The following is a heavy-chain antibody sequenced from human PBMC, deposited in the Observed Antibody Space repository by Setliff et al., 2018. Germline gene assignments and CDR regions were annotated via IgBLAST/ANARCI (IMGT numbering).Heavy chain of an antibody. D-gene: IGHD2-8*01. Sequence: ASVKVSCKASGYTFNSYVIHWVRQAPGQGPEWMGWIGAYTGNTNYAQKFQGRVTMTTDTSTSTAYMELRSLRSDDTAVYYCSRLVRYCTTTTCQSVPGAEVWGQGTLVTVSS. CDR2: IGAYTGNT. CDR1: GYTFNSYV. CDR3: SRLVRYCTTTTCQSVPGAEV. J-gene: IGHJ4*02. V-gene: IGHV1-18*01.